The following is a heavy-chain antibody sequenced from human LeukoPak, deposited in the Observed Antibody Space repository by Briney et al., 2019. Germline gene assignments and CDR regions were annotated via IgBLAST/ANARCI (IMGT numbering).Heavy chain of an antibody. Sequence: ASVKVSCKASGYSFSNNDINWVRQTTGQGLEWMGWMSPNSGNTGYAQKFQVRITMTKNTSISTAYMELSSLRSEDTAVYYCARDQSRGYGFDYWGQGTLVTVSS. CDR2: MSPNSGNT. J-gene: IGHJ4*02. V-gene: IGHV1-8*01. CDR1: GYSFSNND. CDR3: ARDQSRGYGFDY. D-gene: IGHD5-12*01.